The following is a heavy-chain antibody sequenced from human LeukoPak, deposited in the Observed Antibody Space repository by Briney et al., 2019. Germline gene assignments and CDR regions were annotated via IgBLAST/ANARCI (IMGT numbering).Heavy chain of an antibody. Sequence: GGSLRLSCAASGFTFSTYAMTWVRQAPGKGLEWVSGIGSGAGGSTFYADSVKGRFSISRDNSRSTLDLQMNSVRAEDTAIYYCVRSTGWYTSSWYLMYWGQGILVTVSS. V-gene: IGHV3-23*01. CDR2: IGSGAGGST. CDR1: GFTFSTYA. CDR3: VRSTGWYTSSWYLMY. D-gene: IGHD6-13*01. J-gene: IGHJ4*02.